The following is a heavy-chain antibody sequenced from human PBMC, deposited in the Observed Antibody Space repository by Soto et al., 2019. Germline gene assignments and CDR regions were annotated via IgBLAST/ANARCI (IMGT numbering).Heavy chain of an antibody. CDR3: ARDYLSSKSSLSYFDY. Sequence: QVLLVQSGAEVTRPGASLKVSCKASGYNFISHYIHWVRQAPGQGLEWMGFINPSGGSITHAQNFQGRLSMTRDTSTSTVYMELSGLRSEDAAVYYCARDYLSSKSSLSYFDYWGQGTLVTVSS. D-gene: IGHD2-2*01. V-gene: IGHV1-46*01. CDR1: GYNFISHY. J-gene: IGHJ4*02. CDR2: INPSGGSI.